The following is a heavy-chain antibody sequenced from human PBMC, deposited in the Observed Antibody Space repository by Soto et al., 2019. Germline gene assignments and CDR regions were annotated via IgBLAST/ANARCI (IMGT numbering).Heavy chain of an antibody. D-gene: IGHD6-19*01. V-gene: IGHV1-58*01. CDR3: AAFQGYSSGWDYYYGMDV. Sequence: QMQQVQSGPEVKKPGTSGKVSCKASGFTFTSSAVQWVRQACGQRLEWIGWIVVGSGNTNYAQKFQERVTITRDMSTSTAYMELSSLRSEDTAVYYCAAFQGYSSGWDYYYGMDVWGQGTTVTVS. CDR1: GFTFTSSA. CDR2: IVVGSGNT. J-gene: IGHJ6*02.